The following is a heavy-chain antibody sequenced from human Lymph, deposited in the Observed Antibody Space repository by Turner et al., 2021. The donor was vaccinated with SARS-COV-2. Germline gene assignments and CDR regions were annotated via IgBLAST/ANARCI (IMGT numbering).Heavy chain of an antibody. CDR3: ARYASGGYFYYGMDV. CDR2: ISYDGSNK. V-gene: IGHV3-30*04. D-gene: IGHD3-10*01. Sequence: QVQLVESGGGVVQPGRSLSLSCAAPGFTFSTYAIYWVRQAPGKGLEWVAVISYDGSNKYYADSVKGRFTISRDNSKNTLYLQMNSLRAEDTAVYYCARYASGGYFYYGMDVWGQGTTVTVSS. CDR1: GFTFSTYA. J-gene: IGHJ6*02.